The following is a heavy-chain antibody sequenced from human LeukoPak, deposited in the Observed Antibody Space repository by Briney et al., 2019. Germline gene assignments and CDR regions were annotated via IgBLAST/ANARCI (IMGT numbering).Heavy chain of an antibody. CDR1: GFTFSSYW. Sequence: PGGSLRLSCAASGFTFSSYWMHWVRQAPGKGLVWVSRINSDGSSTSYADSVKGRFTISRDNAKNTLYLQMNSLRAEDTAVYYCAKDATAVPGTVYMDVWGKGTTVTISS. CDR2: INSDGSST. V-gene: IGHV3-74*01. CDR3: AKDATAVPGTVYMDV. J-gene: IGHJ6*03. D-gene: IGHD6-13*01.